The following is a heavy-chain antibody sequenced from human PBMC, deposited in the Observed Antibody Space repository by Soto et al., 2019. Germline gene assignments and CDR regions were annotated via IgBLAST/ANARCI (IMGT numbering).Heavy chain of an antibody. CDR1: GFTFTSYG. V-gene: IGHV3-30*03. CDR2: ILHDGSAE. J-gene: IGHJ6*02. D-gene: IGHD4-4*01. CDR3: ARSRDGYSFYFYYGMDG. Sequence: GVSLRLSWAASGFTFTSYGMHWVRQAPGKGLEWMALILHDGSAEYYADSVKGRFTISRDNSKNTLYLQMNSLRAEDTAVYYCARSRDGYSFYFYYGMDGWGQGTTVTVSS.